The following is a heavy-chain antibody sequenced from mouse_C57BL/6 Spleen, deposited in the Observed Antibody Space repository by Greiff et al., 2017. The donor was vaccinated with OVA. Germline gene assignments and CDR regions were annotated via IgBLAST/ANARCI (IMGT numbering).Heavy chain of an antibody. D-gene: IGHD1-1*01. CDR3: ARDYYGSSHYFDY. V-gene: IGHV1-54*01. Sequence: VQLQQSGAELVRPGTSVKVSCKASGYAFTNYLIEWVKQRPGQGLEWIGVINPGSGGTNYNEKFKGKATLTADKSSSTAYMQLSSLTSEDSAVYFCARDYYGSSHYFDYWGQGTTLTVSS. CDR1: GYAFTNYL. J-gene: IGHJ2*01. CDR2: INPGSGGT.